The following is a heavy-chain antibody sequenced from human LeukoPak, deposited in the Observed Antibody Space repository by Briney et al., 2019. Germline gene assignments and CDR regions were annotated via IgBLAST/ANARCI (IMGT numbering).Heavy chain of an antibody. V-gene: IGHV4-39*07. J-gene: IGHJ4*02. Sequence: SETLSLTCTVSGGSISSSSYYWGWIRQPPGKGLEWIGSIYYSGSPYYNPSLKSRVTISVDTSKNQFSLKLSSVTAADTAVYYCARDHGSYYYFDYWGQGTLVTVSS. CDR1: GGSISSSSYY. D-gene: IGHD1-26*01. CDR3: ARDHGSYYYFDY. CDR2: IYYSGSP.